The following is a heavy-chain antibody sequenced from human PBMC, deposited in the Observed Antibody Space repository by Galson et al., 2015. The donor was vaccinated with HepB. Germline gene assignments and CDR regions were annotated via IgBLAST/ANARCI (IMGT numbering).Heavy chain of an antibody. D-gene: IGHD2-21*01. CDR2: IKQDGSEK. Sequence: SLRLSCAASGLIFSDYWMSWVRQAPGKGLEWVANIKQDGSEKYYVDSVKGRFTISRDNAKNSLYLQMNSLRAEDTAVYYCARTGWCHDCTFAWGQGTLVTVSS. CDR3: ARTGWCHDCTFA. J-gene: IGHJ5*02. V-gene: IGHV3-7*01. CDR1: GLIFSDYW.